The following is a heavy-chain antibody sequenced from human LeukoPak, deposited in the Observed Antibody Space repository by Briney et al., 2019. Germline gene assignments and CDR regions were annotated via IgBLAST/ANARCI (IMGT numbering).Heavy chain of an antibody. D-gene: IGHD3-22*01. CDR2: IYSSGST. J-gene: IGHJ4*02. V-gene: IGHV4-39*01. Sequence: SETLSLTCTVSGGSISSSSYYWGWIRQPPGKGLEWIGGIYSSGSTYYNPSLKSRVTISVDTSKNQFSLKLSSVTAADTAVYYCARIVVANFDYWGQGTLVTVSS. CDR1: GGSISSSSYY. CDR3: ARIVVANFDY.